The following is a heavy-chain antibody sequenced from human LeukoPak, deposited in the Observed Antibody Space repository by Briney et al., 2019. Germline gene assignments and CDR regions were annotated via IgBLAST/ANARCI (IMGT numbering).Heavy chain of an antibody. CDR1: GYTFTSYG. CDR2: ISAYNGNT. Sequence: ASVKVSCKASGYTFTSYGISWVRQAPGQGLEWMGWISAYNGNTNYAQKLQGRVTMTTDTSTGTAYMELRSLRSDDTAVYYCARVRYNWNDGTFDYWGQGTLVTVSS. J-gene: IGHJ4*02. CDR3: ARVRYNWNDGTFDY. D-gene: IGHD1-20*01. V-gene: IGHV1-18*01.